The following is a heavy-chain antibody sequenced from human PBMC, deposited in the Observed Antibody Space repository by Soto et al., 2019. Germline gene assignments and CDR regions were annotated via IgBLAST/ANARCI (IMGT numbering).Heavy chain of an antibody. CDR3: ARDLPYGDIPLGY. J-gene: IGHJ4*02. V-gene: IGHV3-33*01. Sequence: QVQLVESGGGVVQPGRSLRLSCAASGFTFSSYGMHWVRQAPGKGLEWVAVIWYDGSNKYYADSVKGRFTISRDNSKNTLYLQMSSLRAEDTAVYYCARDLPYGDIPLGYWGQGTLVTVSS. D-gene: IGHD4-17*01. CDR1: GFTFSSYG. CDR2: IWYDGSNK.